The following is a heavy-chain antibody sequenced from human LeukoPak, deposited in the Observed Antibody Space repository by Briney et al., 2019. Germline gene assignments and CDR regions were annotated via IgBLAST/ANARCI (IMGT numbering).Heavy chain of an antibody. V-gene: IGHV4-59*01. D-gene: IGHD3-9*01. Sequence: SETLSLTCTVPGGSISSYYWSWIRQPPGKGLEWIGYIYYSGSTNYNPSLKSRVTISVDTSKNQFSLKLSSVTAADTAVYYCAREFGSQRGLRYFDWLGPRDAFDIWGQGTMVTVSS. J-gene: IGHJ3*02. CDR1: GGSISSYY. CDR3: AREFGSQRGLRYFDWLGPRDAFDI. CDR2: IYYSGST.